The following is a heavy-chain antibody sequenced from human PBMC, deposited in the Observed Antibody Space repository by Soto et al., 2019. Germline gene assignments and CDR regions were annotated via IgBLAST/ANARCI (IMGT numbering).Heavy chain of an antibody. J-gene: IGHJ6*03. Sequence: GGSLRLSCAASGFTFSSYSMNWDRQAPGKGLEWVSYISSSSSTIYYADSVKGRFTISRDNAKNSLYLQMNSLRAEDTAVYYCAREGSGYDSDYYYYYMDVWGKGTTVTVSS. D-gene: IGHD5-12*01. CDR2: ISSSSSTI. V-gene: IGHV3-48*01. CDR3: AREGSGYDSDYYYYYMDV. CDR1: GFTFSSYS.